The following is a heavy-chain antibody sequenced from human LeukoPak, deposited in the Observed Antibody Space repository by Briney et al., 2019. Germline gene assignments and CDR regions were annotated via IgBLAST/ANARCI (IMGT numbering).Heavy chain of an antibody. CDR2: IIPILGIA. CDR3: ARDKVGAPGPFDY. D-gene: IGHD1-26*01. J-gene: IGHJ4*02. CDR1: GVTFSSYT. V-gene: IGHV1-69*04. Sequence: SVKVSCKASGVTFSSYTISWVRQAPGQGLEWMGRIIPILGIANYAQKFQGRVTITADKSTSTAYMELSSLRSEDTAVYYCARDKVGAPGPFDYWGQGTLVTVSS.